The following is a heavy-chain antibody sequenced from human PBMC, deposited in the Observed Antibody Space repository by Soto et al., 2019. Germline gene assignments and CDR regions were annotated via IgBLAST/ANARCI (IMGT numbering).Heavy chain of an antibody. J-gene: IGHJ4*02. D-gene: IGHD3-16*02. V-gene: IGHV3-23*01. CDR2: MSARGGSI. CDR1: GFAFSDYA. Sequence: PGGSLRLSCTAYGFAFSDYAMKWVRQAPGKGLEWVSAMSARGGSIYYAESVQGRFTISRENSKNTLYLQMNSLRAEDTAVYYCAKDNAVRPGYWGQGTQVTVSS. CDR3: AKDNAVRPGY.